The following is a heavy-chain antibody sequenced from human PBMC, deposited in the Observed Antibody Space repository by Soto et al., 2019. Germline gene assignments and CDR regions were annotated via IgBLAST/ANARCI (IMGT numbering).Heavy chain of an antibody. CDR1: GFTFSSYG. Sequence: QVQLVESGGGVVQPGRSLRLSCAASGFTFSSYGMHWVRQAPGKGLEWVAVISYDGSSKYYADSVKGRFTISRDNSKNTLYLQMNSLRAEDTAVYYCAKGWSGWDLEYWGQGTLVTVSS. D-gene: IGHD6-19*01. CDR3: AKGWSGWDLEY. J-gene: IGHJ4*02. CDR2: ISYDGSSK. V-gene: IGHV3-30*18.